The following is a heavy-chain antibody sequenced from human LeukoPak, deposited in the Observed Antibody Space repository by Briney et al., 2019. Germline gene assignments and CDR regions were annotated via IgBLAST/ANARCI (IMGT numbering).Heavy chain of an antibody. CDR1: GYSISSGYY. CDR3: ARDPTVYYYGSGRGNWFDP. Sequence: SETLSLTCAVSGYSISSGYYWGWIRQPPGKGLEWIASTYHSGSTYYNSSLRSRVNISVDTSKNQFSLKLSSVTAADTAVYYCARDPTVYYYGSGRGNWFDPWGQGTLVTVSS. CDR2: TYHSGST. J-gene: IGHJ5*02. V-gene: IGHV4-38-2*02. D-gene: IGHD3-10*01.